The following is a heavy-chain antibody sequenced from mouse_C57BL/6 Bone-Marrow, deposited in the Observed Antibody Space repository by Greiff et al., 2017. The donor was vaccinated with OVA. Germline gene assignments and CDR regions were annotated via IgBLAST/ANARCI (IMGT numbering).Heavy chain of an antibody. CDR3: ARGRYYGSSYAWFAY. J-gene: IGHJ3*01. CDR1: GYTFTSYG. CDR2: IYPRSGNT. Sequence: VKLMESGAELARPGASVKLSCKASGYTFTSYGISWVKQRTGQGLEWIGEIYPRSGNTYYNEKFKGKATLTADKSSSTAYMELRSLTSEDSAVYFCARGRYYGSSYAWFAYWGQGTLVTVSA. D-gene: IGHD1-1*01. V-gene: IGHV1-81*01.